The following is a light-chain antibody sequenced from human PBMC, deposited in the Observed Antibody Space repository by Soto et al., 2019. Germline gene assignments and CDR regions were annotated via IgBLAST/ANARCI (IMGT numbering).Light chain of an antibody. CDR2: SAS. CDR3: QESYSTPLT. J-gene: IGKJ4*01. CDR1: HGINNY. Sequence: DTHMTQSPTSLSAPVGDSVTITCRASHGINNYLAWYQQKPGKVPVLLIYSASTLKAGIPSRFSGSGAGTDFTLTINNLQPEDFASYFCQESYSTPLTFGGGTKVAIK. V-gene: IGKV1-27*01.